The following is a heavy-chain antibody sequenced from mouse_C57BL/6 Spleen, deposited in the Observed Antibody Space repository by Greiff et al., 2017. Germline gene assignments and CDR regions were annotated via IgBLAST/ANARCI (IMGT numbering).Heavy chain of an antibody. D-gene: IGHD1-1*01. Sequence: VQLKESGGGLVKPGGSLKLSCAASGFTFSDYGMHWVRQAPEKGLEWVAYISSGSSTIYYADTVKGRFTISRDNAKNTLFLQMTSLRSEDTAMYYCARDYGSSYLFAYWGQGTLVTVSA. V-gene: IGHV5-17*01. CDR2: ISSGSSTI. CDR1: GFTFSDYG. CDR3: ARDYGSSYLFAY. J-gene: IGHJ3*01.